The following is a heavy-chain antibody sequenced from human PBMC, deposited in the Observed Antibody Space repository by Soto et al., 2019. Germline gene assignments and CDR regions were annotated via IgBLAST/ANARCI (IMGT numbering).Heavy chain of an antibody. D-gene: IGHD6-6*01. Sequence: QVHLVESGGGVVQPGRSLRLSCAASGFTFSSYGMHWVRQAPGKGLEWVAVISYDGSNKYYADSVKGRFTISRDNSKNTLYLQMNSLRAEDTAVYYCAKDFREEASIAAYRWGQGTLVTVSS. CDR3: AKDFREEASIAAYR. J-gene: IGHJ4*02. CDR2: ISYDGSNK. CDR1: GFTFSSYG. V-gene: IGHV3-30*18.